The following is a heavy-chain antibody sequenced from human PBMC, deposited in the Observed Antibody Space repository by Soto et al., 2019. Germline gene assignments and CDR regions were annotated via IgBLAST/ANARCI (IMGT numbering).Heavy chain of an antibody. CDR1: GGSFSGYY. V-gene: IGHV4-34*01. CDR2: INHSGST. D-gene: IGHD5-12*01. CDR3: ARDDTDIVATLFDY. Sequence: PSETLSLTCAVYGGSFSGYYWSWIRQPPGKGLEWIGEINHSGSTNYNPSLKSRVTISRDNAKNSLYLQMNSLRAEDTAVYYCARDDTDIVATLFDYWGQGTLVTVSS. J-gene: IGHJ4*02.